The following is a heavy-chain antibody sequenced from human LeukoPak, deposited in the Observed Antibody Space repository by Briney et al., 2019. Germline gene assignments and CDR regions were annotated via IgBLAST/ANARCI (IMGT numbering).Heavy chain of an antibody. CDR1: GYTFTSYY. CDR2: INPSGGST. D-gene: IGHD5-24*01. J-gene: IGHJ5*02. CDR3: ARDHRVMATITNWFDP. V-gene: IGHV1-46*01. Sequence: ASAKVSCKASGYTFTSYYMHWVRQAPGQGLEWTGIINPSGGSTSYAQKFQGRVTMTRDTSTSTVYMELSSLRSEDTAVYYCARDHRVMATITNWFDPWGQGTLVTVSS.